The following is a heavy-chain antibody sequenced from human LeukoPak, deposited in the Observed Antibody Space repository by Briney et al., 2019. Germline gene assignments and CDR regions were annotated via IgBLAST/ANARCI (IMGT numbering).Heavy chain of an antibody. CDR1: GDSISRSDSY. V-gene: IGHV4-39*01. Sequence: SETLSLTCSVSGDSISRSDSYWDWIRQPPGKGLEWIGTLYYSGRTYYSPSLKSRVTMSVDTSKNQFSLNLRIVTAADTAVYYCVRRRYYDGSGYLEWGQGTLLSVSS. J-gene: IGHJ1*01. CDR2: LYYSGRT. CDR3: VRRRYYDGSGYLE. D-gene: IGHD3-22*01.